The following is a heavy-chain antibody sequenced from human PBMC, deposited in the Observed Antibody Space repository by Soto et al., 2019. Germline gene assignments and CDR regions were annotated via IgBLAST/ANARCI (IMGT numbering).Heavy chain of an antibody. D-gene: IGHD6-6*01. V-gene: IGHV3-30-3*01. Sequence: GGSLRLSCAASGFTFSSYAMHWGRQAPWKGLEWVAVISYDGSDKYYADSVKGRFTISRDNSKNTLYLQMNSLRAEDTAVYYCARSYSSSFRNKWWFGPWGQGTLVTVSS. CDR3: ARSYSSSFRNKWWFGP. CDR1: GFTFSSYA. CDR2: ISYDGSDK. J-gene: IGHJ5*02.